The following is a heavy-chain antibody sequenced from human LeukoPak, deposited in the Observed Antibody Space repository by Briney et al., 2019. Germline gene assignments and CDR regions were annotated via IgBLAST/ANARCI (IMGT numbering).Heavy chain of an antibody. J-gene: IGHJ4*02. CDR1: GYTFTSYG. CDR3: ARDVDKYSGSYLDY. CDR2: ISAYNGNT. Sequence: ASVKVSCKASGYTFTSYGISWVRQAPGQGLEWMEWISAYNGNTNYAQKLQGRVTMTTDTSTSTAYMELRSLRSDDTAVYYCARDVDKYSGSYLDYWGQGTLVTVSS. D-gene: IGHD1-26*01. V-gene: IGHV1-18*01.